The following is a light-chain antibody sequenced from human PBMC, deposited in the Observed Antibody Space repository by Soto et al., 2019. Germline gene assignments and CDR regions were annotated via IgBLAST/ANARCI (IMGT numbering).Light chain of an antibody. V-gene: IGLV2-8*01. CDR3: SSYAGSNHNWV. CDR1: SSDVGGYNH. J-gene: IGLJ3*02. CDR2: EVS. Sequence: QSALTQPPSASGSPGQSVTISCTGTSSDVGGYNHVSRYQQHPGKAPKLMIYEVSRRPSGVPDRFSGSKSGNTASLTVSGLQAEDEADYYCSSYAGSNHNWVFGGGTKLTVL.